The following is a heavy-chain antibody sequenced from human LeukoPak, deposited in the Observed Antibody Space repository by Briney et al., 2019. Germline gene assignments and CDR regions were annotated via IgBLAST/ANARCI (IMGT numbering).Heavy chain of an antibody. D-gene: IGHD3-22*01. CDR2: IRSKAYGGTT. CDR1: GFTFGDYA. V-gene: IGHV3-49*04. Sequence: GGSLRLSCTASGFTFGDYAMSWVRQAPGKGLEWVGFIRSKAYGGTTEYAASVKGRFTISRDDSKSIAYLQMNSLKTEDTAVYYCTTPANYYDSSGYFYWGQGTLVTVSS. J-gene: IGHJ4*02. CDR3: TTPANYYDSSGYFY.